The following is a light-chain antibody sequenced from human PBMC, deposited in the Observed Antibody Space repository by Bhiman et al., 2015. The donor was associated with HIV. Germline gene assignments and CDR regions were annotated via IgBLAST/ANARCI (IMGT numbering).Light chain of an antibody. CDR3: SSLTSSITYV. V-gene: IGLV2-14*03. CDR2: DVT. CDR1: SGDVGYYNY. Sequence: QSALTQPASVSGSPGQSITISCTGTSGDVGYYNYVSWYQQHPGQAPKLMIYDVTKRPSGVSSRFSASKSGNAASLTISGLQAEDEADYYCSSLTSSITYVFGTGTNVTVL. J-gene: IGLJ1*01.